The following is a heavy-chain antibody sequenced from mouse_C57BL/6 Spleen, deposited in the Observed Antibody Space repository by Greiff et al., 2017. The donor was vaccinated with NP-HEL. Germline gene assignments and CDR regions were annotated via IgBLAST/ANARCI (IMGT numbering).Heavy chain of an antibody. CDR1: GYTFTSYW. D-gene: IGHD1-1*01. J-gene: IGHJ4*01. CDR3: ARTTVVAISPMDY. CDR2: IHPNSGST. Sequence: QVQLQQPGAELVKPGASVKLSCKASGYTFTSYWMHWVKQRPGQGLEWIGMIHPNSGSTNYNEKFKSKATLTVDKSSSTAYMQLSSLTSEDSAVYYCARTTVVAISPMDYWGQGTPVTVSS. V-gene: IGHV1-64*01.